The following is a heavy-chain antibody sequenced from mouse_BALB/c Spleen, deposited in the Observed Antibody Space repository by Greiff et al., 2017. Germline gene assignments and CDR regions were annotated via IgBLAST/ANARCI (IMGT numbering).Heavy chain of an antibody. CDR1: GYTFTDYN. CDR2: IYPYNGGT. Sequence: EQLKESGPELVKPGASVKISCKASGYTFTDYNMHWVKQSHGKSLEWIGYIYPYNGGTGYNQKFKSKATLTVDNSSSTAYMELRSLTSEDSAVYYCARGVRRGYFDVWGAGTTVTVSS. D-gene: IGHD2-14*01. J-gene: IGHJ1*01. V-gene: IGHV1S29*02. CDR3: ARGVRRGYFDV.